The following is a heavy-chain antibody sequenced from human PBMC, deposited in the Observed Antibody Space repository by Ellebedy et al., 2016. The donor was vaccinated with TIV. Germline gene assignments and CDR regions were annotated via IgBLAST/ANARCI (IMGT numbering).Heavy chain of an antibody. J-gene: IGHJ4*02. Sequence: ASVKVSXXASGYTFTTYGVSWVRQAPGQGLEWMGWISAYNGNTKYAQKFQGRVTMTTDTFTNTAYMELRSLRSDHTAVYYCATFGIRFFQWLSEYFLDYWGQGSLVTVSS. CDR2: ISAYNGNT. V-gene: IGHV1-18*01. CDR1: GYTFTTYG. CDR3: ATFGIRFFQWLSEYFLDY. D-gene: IGHD3-3*01.